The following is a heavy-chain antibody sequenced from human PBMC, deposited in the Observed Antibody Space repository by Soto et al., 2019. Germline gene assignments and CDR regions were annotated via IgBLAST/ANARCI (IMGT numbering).Heavy chain of an antibody. CDR2: IWFDETNK. J-gene: IGHJ4*02. D-gene: IGHD6-13*01. CDR3: ARDRSRGIAAAGPDY. V-gene: IGHV3-33*01. CDR1: GFTFSRYA. Sequence: QVQLVESGGGVVQPGRSLRLSCAASGFTFSRYAMHWVRQAPGKGLEWVAVIWFDETNKYYVDSVRGRFTFSRDNSKNTLYLQMNSLRGEDTAVYYCARDRSRGIAAAGPDYWGQGTLVTVSS.